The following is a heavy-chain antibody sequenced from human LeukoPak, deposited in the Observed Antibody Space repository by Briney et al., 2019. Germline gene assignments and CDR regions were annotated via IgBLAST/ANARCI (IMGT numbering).Heavy chain of an antibody. D-gene: IGHD3-3*01. CDR2: ISAFNGNT. J-gene: IGHJ6*02. V-gene: IGHV1-18*01. CDR3: ASRFDFWSGPPGGMDV. CDR1: GYTFINYG. Sequence: ASVKVSCKASGYTFINYGISWVRQAPGQGLGWMGWISAFNGNTNYARKLQDRVTMTTDTSTSTAYMELRSLRSDDTAVYYCASRFDFWSGPPGGMDVWGQGTTVTVSS.